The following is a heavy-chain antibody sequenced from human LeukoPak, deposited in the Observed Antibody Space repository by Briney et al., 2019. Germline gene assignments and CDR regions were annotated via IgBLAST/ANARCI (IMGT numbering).Heavy chain of an antibody. D-gene: IGHD3-3*01. Sequence: PGGSLRLSCAASGFTVSSNYMSWVRQAPGKGLEWVSVIYSGGSTYYADSVKGRFTISRDNSKNTLSLQINSLRAEDTAVYYCARAALSFGGWYYYMDVWGKGTTVTVSS. CDR2: IYSGGST. J-gene: IGHJ6*03. CDR3: ARAALSFGGWYYYMDV. V-gene: IGHV3-53*01. CDR1: GFTVSSNY.